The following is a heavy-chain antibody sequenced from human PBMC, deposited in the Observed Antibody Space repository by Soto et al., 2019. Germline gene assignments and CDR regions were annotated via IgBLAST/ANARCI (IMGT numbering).Heavy chain of an antibody. CDR2: ISGSGGST. D-gene: IGHD1-26*01. V-gene: IGHV3-23*01. Sequence: GGSLRLSCAASGFTFSSYAMHWVRQAPDKGLEWVAAISGSGGSTYYADSVKGRFTISRDNAKNSLYLQMNSLRAEDTAVYYCARDTSRIVGATKAGNAFDIWGQGTMVTVSS. CDR1: GFTFSSYA. J-gene: IGHJ3*02. CDR3: ARDTSRIVGATKAGNAFDI.